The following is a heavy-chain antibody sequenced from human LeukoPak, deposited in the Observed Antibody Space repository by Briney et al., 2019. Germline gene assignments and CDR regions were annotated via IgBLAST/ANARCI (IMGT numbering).Heavy chain of an antibody. CDR2: ISGSGGST. CDR1: GFTFSSYA. D-gene: IGHD3-10*01. Sequence: GGSLRLSCAASGFTFSSYAMSWVRQAPGKGLEWVSAISGSGGSTYYADSVKGRFTISRDNSKNTLYLQMNSLRAEDTAVYYCAKDPRLWFGEYPYYFDYWGQGTLVTVSS. V-gene: IGHV3-23*01. CDR3: AKDPRLWFGEYPYYFDY. J-gene: IGHJ4*02.